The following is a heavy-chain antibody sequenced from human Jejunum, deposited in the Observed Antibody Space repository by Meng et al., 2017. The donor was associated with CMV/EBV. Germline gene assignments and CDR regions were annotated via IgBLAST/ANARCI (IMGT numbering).Heavy chain of an antibody. CDR2: IYTSGNT. CDR1: GGSINGYY. V-gene: IGHV4-4*07. CDR3: TRDNLSGSYYFDY. D-gene: IGHD1-26*01. J-gene: IGHJ4*02. Sequence: QVQLPASGPGLVKPSETLSLPCTVSGGSINGYYCSWIRQPAGKGLEWIGRIYTSGNTNYNPSLKSRVTMSVDTSKNQFSLKLSSVTAADTAVYYCTRDNLSGSYYFDYWGQGTLVTVSS.